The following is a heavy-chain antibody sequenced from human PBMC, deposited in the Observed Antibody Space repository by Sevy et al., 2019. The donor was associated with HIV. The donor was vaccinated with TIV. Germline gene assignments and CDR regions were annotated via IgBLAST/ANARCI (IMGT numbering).Heavy chain of an antibody. CDR1: GFSFSDYN. J-gene: IGHJ6*02. CDR3: ARDKTILEGRYGMDV. CDR2: ISSGSGYI. Sequence: GGSLRLSCAASGFSFSDYNMNWVRQAPGKGLEWVSFISSGSGYIYYADSMKGRFTISGDNAKNSLYLQLNSLRAEDTAVYYCARDKTILEGRYGMDVWGQGTTVTVSS. D-gene: IGHD3-3*01. V-gene: IGHV3-21*01.